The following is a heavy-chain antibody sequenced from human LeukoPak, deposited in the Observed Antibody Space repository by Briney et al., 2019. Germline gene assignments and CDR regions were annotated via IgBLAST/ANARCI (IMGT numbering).Heavy chain of an antibody. V-gene: IGHV1-46*01. CDR1: GYTFTSYY. CDR3: ARDGDYGGNSAPDAFDI. Sequence: ASVKVSCKASGYTFTSYYMHWVRQVPGQGLEWMGIINPSGGSTSYAQKFQGRVTMTRDTSTSTVYMELSSLRSEDTAVYYCARDGDYGGNSAPDAFDIWGQGTMVTVSS. J-gene: IGHJ3*02. D-gene: IGHD4-23*01. CDR2: INPSGGST.